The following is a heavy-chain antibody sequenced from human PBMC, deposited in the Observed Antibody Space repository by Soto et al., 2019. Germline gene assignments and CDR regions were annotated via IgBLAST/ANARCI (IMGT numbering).Heavy chain of an antibody. CDR1: GESISSGGYY. Sequence: QVQLQESGPGLVKPSQTLSLTCNVSGESISSGGYYWSWIRHHPRKALEWIGYIYDSESAYYNPSLKSRVTISMDTSKNHFAMRLSSVTDADTAVYYCARASSSSSAADYWGQGTLVTVSS. V-gene: IGHV4-31*03. CDR3: ARASSSSSAADY. J-gene: IGHJ4*02. D-gene: IGHD6-6*01. CDR2: IYDSESA.